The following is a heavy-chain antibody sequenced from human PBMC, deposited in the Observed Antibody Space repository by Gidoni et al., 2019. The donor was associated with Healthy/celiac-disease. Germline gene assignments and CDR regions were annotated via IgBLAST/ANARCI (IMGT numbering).Heavy chain of an antibody. Sequence: QVQLVQSGAEVKKPGASVKVSCKASGYTFTSYYMHWVRQAPGQGLEWMGIINPSGGSTSYAQKFQGRVTMTRDTSTSTVYMELSSLRSEDTAVYYCARDHPPPIFGVVISYYYYGMDVWGQGTTVTVSS. J-gene: IGHJ6*02. CDR2: INPSGGST. V-gene: IGHV1-46*01. CDR3: ARDHPPPIFGVVISYYYYGMDV. CDR1: GYTFTSYY. D-gene: IGHD3-3*01.